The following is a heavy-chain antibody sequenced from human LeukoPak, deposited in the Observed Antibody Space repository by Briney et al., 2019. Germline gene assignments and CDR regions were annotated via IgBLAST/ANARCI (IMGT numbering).Heavy chain of an antibody. Sequence: GASVKVSCKASGYAFTSYYIHWVRHAPGQGLEWMGIINPSSGSTTYAQKFQGRVTMTRDMSTSTVYMELSSLRSEDTAVYYCARGAWELPVNYYYYYMDVWGKGTTVTVSS. J-gene: IGHJ6*03. V-gene: IGHV1-46*01. CDR2: INPSSGST. CDR3: ARGAWELPVNYYYYYMDV. CDR1: GYAFTSYY. D-gene: IGHD1-26*01.